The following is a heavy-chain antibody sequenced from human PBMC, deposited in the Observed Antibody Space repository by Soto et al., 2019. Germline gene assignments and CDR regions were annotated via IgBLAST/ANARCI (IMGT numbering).Heavy chain of an antibody. J-gene: IGHJ3*02. Sequence: QVQLVQSGAEVKKTGSSVKVSCKASGGSFSSYTISWVRQAPGQGLEWMGRIVPMVGRTIYAQKFQGRVAISADKSTTTAYMGLSNLASEDTAMYYCALDSGSDVFDIWGQGTLVTVSS. CDR2: IVPMVGRT. CDR1: GGSFSSYT. V-gene: IGHV1-69*02. D-gene: IGHD3-10*01. CDR3: ALDSGSDVFDI.